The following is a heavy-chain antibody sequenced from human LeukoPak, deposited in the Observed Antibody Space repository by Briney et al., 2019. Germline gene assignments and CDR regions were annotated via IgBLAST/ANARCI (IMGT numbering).Heavy chain of an antibody. D-gene: IGHD1-26*01. Sequence: GGSLRLSCAASGFTFSSFEMNWVRQAPGKGLEWVSYISSSGSNIYYADSVKGRFTISRDNAKSSLYLQMNSLRAEGTPVYYCARTLGAIDYWGEGSLVTVSS. V-gene: IGHV3-48*03. CDR1: GFTFSSFE. CDR2: ISSSGSNI. CDR3: ARTLGAIDY. J-gene: IGHJ4*02.